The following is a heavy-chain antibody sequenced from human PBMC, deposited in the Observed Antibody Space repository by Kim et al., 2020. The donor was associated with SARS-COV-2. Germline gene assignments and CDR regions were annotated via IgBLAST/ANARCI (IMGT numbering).Heavy chain of an antibody. D-gene: IGHD4-17*01. CDR3: ARDTRYGDYVYILWYFDL. Sequence: GGSLRLSCAASGFTFSSYWMSWVRQAPGKGLEWVANIKQDGSEKYYVDSVKGRFTISRDNAKNSLYLQMNSLRAEDTAVYYCARDTRYGDYVYILWYFDLWGRGTLVTVSS. V-gene: IGHV3-7*01. CDR2: IKQDGSEK. J-gene: IGHJ2*01. CDR1: GFTFSSYW.